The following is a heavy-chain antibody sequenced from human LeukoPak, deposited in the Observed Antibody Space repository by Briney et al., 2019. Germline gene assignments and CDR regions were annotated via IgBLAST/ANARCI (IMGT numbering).Heavy chain of an antibody. V-gene: IGHV1-8*01. CDR1: GFTFTNYD. CDR2: MNPTSGNT. CDR3: STTVTQESYYHYGLDV. Sequence: VASVRVSCEASGFTFTNYDINWVRQAAGQGLEWMGWMNPTSGNTGYAQQFQGKITLTRNTSISTAYMDLSSLRSDDTAVYYCSTTVTQESYYHYGLDVWGQGTTITVSS. D-gene: IGHD4-17*01. J-gene: IGHJ6*02.